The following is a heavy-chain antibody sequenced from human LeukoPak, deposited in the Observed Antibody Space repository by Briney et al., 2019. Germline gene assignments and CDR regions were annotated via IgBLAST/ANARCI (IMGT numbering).Heavy chain of an antibody. D-gene: IGHD3-22*01. Sequence: GGSLRLSCAASGFTFSSYAMSWVRQAPGKWLEWVSAISGSGGSTYYADSVKGRFTISRDNSKNTLYLQMDSLRAEDTAVYYCAKDLYYYDSSGLNYWGQGTLVTVSS. CDR2: ISGSGGST. V-gene: IGHV3-23*01. CDR1: GFTFSSYA. J-gene: IGHJ4*02. CDR3: AKDLYYYDSSGLNY.